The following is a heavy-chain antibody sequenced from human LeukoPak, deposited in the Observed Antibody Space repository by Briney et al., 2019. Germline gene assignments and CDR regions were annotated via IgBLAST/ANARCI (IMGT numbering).Heavy chain of an antibody. CDR2: IRGSGHST. J-gene: IGHJ4*02. D-gene: IGHD3-10*01. V-gene: IGHV3-23*01. CDR3: AGRWFYRDYFEY. Sequence: HPGGSLRLSCAASGFTFSSYAMSWVAQAPGKGLEWVSAIRGSGHSTYYADSVKGRFTISRDNSKNTLYLQMNSLRVEDTAVYYCAGRWFYRDYFEYWGQGTLVTVSS. CDR1: GFTFSSYA.